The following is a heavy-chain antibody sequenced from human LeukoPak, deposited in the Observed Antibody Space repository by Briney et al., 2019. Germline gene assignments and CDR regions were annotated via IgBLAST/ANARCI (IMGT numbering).Heavy chain of an antibody. CDR2: INHSGST. Sequence: SETLSLTCAVYGGSFSGYYWSWIRQPPGKGLEWIGEINHSGSTNYNPSLKSRVTISVDTSKNQFSLKLSSVTAADTAVYYCARGPPYIVVVTPIGFFHYWGQGTLVTVYS. CDR3: ARGPPYIVVVTPIGFFHY. CDR1: GGSFSGYY. D-gene: IGHD2-21*02. J-gene: IGHJ4*02. V-gene: IGHV4-34*01.